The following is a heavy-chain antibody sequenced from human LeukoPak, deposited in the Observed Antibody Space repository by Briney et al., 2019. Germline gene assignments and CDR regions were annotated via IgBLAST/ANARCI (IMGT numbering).Heavy chain of an antibody. J-gene: IGHJ4*02. CDR2: INHSGST. CDR1: GGSFSGYY. V-gene: IGHV4-34*01. CDR3: ARIEWVSR. Sequence: PSETLSLACAVYGGSFSGYYWSWIRQPPGKGLEWIGEINHSGSTNYNPSLKCRVTISVDTSKNQFSLKLSSVTAADTAVYYCARIEWVSRWGQGTLVTVSS. D-gene: IGHD1-26*01.